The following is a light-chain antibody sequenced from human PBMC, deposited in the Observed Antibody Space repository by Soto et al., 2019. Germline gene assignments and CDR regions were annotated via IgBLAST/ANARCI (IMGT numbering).Light chain of an antibody. CDR2: EVT. CDR1: SSDVGGYNF. Sequence: QSALTQTASVCGSPGQSITISCTGTSSDVGGYNFVSWYQQDPGKAPKLIIHEVTNRPSGVSGRFSGSKSGNTAFLTISGLQAEDEAVYYCCSHSSSITWMFGGGTKVTVL. CDR3: CSHSSSITWM. J-gene: IGLJ3*02. V-gene: IGLV2-14*03.